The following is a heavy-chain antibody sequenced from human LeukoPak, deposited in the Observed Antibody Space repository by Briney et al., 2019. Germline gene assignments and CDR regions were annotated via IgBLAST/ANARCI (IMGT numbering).Heavy chain of an antibody. D-gene: IGHD4-17*01. Sequence: PSETLSLTCTVSGGSIGSSSYFWGWIRQPPGKELEWIGSISYSENTYYNPSLKSRVTISVDTSKKQFSLKLSSVTAADTAVYYCARVWATVTTGAGIDYWGQGTLVTVSS. CDR1: GGSIGSSSYF. CDR2: ISYSENT. CDR3: ARVWATVTTGAGIDY. V-gene: IGHV4-39*01. J-gene: IGHJ4*02.